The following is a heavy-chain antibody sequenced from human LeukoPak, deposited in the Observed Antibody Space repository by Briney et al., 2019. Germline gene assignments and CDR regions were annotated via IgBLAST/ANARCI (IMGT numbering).Heavy chain of an antibody. CDR1: GGSISSHY. J-gene: IGHJ5*01. V-gene: IGHV4-59*11. Sequence: SETLSLTCSVSGGSISSHYWIWFRQPPGKGLEWIGHRHDSGSSNYNPSLKSRVTISIDTSKNQFSLTLNSVTAADTADYYCARAPVVRGVFGWFDFWGQGLLVTVSS. CDR2: RHDSGSS. CDR3: ARAPVVRGVFGWFDF. D-gene: IGHD3-10*01.